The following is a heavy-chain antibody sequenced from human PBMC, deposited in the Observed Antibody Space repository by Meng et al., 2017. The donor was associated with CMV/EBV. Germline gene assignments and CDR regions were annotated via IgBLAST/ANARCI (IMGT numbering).Heavy chain of an antibody. CDR2: ISSSSSYI. D-gene: IGHD3-3*01. CDR1: GFTFSSYS. CDR3: ARDRTPEYYDFWSGYHSYYYGMDV. Sequence: GGSLRLSCAASGFTFSSYSMNWIRQAPGKGLEWVSSISSSSSYIYYADSMKGRFTISRDNAKNSLYLQMNSLRAEDTAVYYCARDRTPEYYDFWSGYHSYYYGMDVWGQGTTVTVSS. J-gene: IGHJ6*02. V-gene: IGHV3-21*01.